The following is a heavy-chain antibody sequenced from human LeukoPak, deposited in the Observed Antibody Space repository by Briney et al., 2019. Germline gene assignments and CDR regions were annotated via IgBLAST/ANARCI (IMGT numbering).Heavy chain of an antibody. CDR2: MSSDGSNE. Sequence: PGGSLTLSCAASGFSLSRFGMHWVRQAPGKGLEWVAVMSSDGSNEFYADSVKGRFSISRDNSKNTLYLQMNSLTAKDTAVYYCARDRNNWNYWVWFGPWGQGTLVTVSS. CDR1: GFSLSRFG. D-gene: IGHD1-7*01. CDR3: ARDRNNWNYWVWFGP. V-gene: IGHV3-30*03. J-gene: IGHJ5*02.